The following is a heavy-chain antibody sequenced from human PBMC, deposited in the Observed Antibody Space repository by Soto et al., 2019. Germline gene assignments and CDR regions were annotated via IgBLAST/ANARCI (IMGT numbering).Heavy chain of an antibody. CDR2: IKSDGTSQ. D-gene: IGHD3-3*01. CDR1: GFTFRSYG. Sequence: QVKLVESGGGVVQPGRSLRLSCEASGFTFRSYGMHWVRQAPRKGLEWVAVIKSDGTSQYYSDSVECRFFISRDNRKNTLVLQMNKLRPDETAVYYCAKALSCREWPPFDPWGHGNLVTVSS. V-gene: IGHV3-33*08. J-gene: IGHJ5*02. CDR3: AKALSCREWPPFDP.